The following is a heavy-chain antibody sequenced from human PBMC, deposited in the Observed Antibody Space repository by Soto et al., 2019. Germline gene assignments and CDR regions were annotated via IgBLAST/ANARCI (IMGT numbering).Heavy chain of an antibody. Sequence: PGGSLRLSCAASGFTFSSYAMHWVRQAPGKGLEYVSAISSNGGSTYYANSVKGRFTISRDNSKNTLYLQMGSLRAEDMVVYYCARDSILGPSRSARYYYYYYMDVWGKGTTVTVSS. J-gene: IGHJ6*03. CDR3: ARDSILGPSRSARYYYYYYMDV. V-gene: IGHV3-64*01. D-gene: IGHD6-6*01. CDR1: GFTFSSYA. CDR2: ISSNGGST.